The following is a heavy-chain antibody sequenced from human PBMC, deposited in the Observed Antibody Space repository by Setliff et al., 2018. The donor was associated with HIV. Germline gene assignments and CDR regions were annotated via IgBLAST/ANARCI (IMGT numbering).Heavy chain of an antibody. D-gene: IGHD6-13*01. CDR3: ARDGEGEAAAGDYFDH. V-gene: IGHV1-69*11. J-gene: IGHJ4*02. CDR2: IIPFIDAT. CDR1: GGTFRSYS. Sequence: GASVKVSCKAPGGTFRSYSINWVRQAPGQGLEWMGTIIPFIDATHYAQSFQGRLTITADESSNTAYMELSSLRLHDTAIYYCARDGEGEAAAGDYFDHWGQGTLVTVSS.